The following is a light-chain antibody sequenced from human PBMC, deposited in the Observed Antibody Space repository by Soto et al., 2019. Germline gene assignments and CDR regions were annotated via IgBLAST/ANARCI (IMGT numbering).Light chain of an antibody. CDR3: ETWYSNAHKV. CDR1: SGHSTYI. CDR2: LDRSGSY. V-gene: IGLV4-60*02. Sequence: QPVLTQSSSASASLGSSVKLTCILSSGHSTYIIAWHQQQPGKAPRFLMTLDRSGSYNRGSGVPHRCSGSSSGADRYLPISNLQFEDEGDYYCETWYSNAHKVFGGGTKLTVL. J-gene: IGLJ3*02.